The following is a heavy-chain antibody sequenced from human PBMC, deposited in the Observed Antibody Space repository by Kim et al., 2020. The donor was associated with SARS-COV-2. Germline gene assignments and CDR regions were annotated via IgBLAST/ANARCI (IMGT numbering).Heavy chain of an antibody. CDR1: GDSITNGNW. CDR2: VFHTGGA. D-gene: IGHD6-19*01. CDR3: LRHNSGFLFDP. J-gene: IGHJ5*02. V-gene: IGHV4-4*02. Sequence: SETLSLTCEVSGDSITNGNWWSWVRQPPGQGLEWIGEVFHTGGATYSPSLKSRVTMSPDKSKNQFSLTLTSVTAADTAVYYCLRHNSGFLFDPWGQGILVTVST.